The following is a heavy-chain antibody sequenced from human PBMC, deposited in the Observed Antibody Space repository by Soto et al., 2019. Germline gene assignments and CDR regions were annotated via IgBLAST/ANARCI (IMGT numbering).Heavy chain of an antibody. CDR1: GYSISSSNW. Sequence: SETLSLTCAVSGYSISSSNWWGWIRKPPGKGLEWIGYIYYSGSTYYNPSLKSRVTMSVDTSKNQFSLKLSSVTAVDTAVYYCARIHSSGYVGYWGQGTLVTVSS. J-gene: IGHJ4*02. CDR3: ARIHSSGYVGY. CDR2: IYYSGST. D-gene: IGHD3-22*01. V-gene: IGHV4-28*01.